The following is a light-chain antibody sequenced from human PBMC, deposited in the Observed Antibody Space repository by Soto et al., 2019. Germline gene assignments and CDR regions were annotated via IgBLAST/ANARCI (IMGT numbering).Light chain of an antibody. CDR2: GAS. Sequence: EVVLPQSPATLSVSPGEGVTLSCRVSQGIGDTLAWYQHKPGQTPRLLIYGASSRATGIPARFSGSGSGTDFTLTISSLEPEDFAVYYCQQRSNLPPITFGQGGRLET. CDR3: QQRSNLPPIT. J-gene: IGKJ5*01. CDR1: QGIGDT. V-gene: IGKV3-11*01.